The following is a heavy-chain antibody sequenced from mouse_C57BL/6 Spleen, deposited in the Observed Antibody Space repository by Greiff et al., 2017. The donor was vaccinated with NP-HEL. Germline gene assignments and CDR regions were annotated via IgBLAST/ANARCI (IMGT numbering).Heavy chain of an antibody. Sequence: QVQLQQSGPGLVQPSQSLSITCTVSGFSLTSYGVHWVRQSPGKGLEWLGVIWSGGSTDYNAAFISRLSISKDNSKSQVFFKMNSLQADDTAIYYCARYSYDYDDAMDYWGQGTSVTVSS. CDR2: IWSGGST. J-gene: IGHJ4*01. V-gene: IGHV2-2*01. CDR3: ARYSYDYDDAMDY. CDR1: GFSLTSYG. D-gene: IGHD2-4*01.